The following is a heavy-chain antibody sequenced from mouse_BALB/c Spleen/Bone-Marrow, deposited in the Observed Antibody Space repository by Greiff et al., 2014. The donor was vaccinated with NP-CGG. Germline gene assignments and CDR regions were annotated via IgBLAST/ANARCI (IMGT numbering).Heavy chain of an antibody. D-gene: IGHD2-4*01. CDR3: ARVYYDYDWWYFDV. J-gene: IGHJ1*01. CDR2: IWGDGNT. V-gene: IGHV2-6-7*01. CDR1: GFSLTGYG. Sequence: VMLVESGPGLVAPSQSLSITCTVSGFSLTGYGVNWVRQPPGKGLEWPGMIWGDGNTDYNSDLKSRLSISKDNSKSQVFLKMNSLQTDDTARYYCARVYYDYDWWYFDVWGAGTTVTVSS.